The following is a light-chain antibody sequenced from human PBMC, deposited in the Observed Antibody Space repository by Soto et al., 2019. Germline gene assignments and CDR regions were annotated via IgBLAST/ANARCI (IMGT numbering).Light chain of an antibody. Sequence: EIVMTQSPATLSVSPGARDPLSCRASQSVSSNLAWYQQNPGQAPRLLIYGASNRATGIPDRFSGSGSGTDFTLTISRLEPEDFAVYYCQQYGSSGTFGQGTKVDIK. CDR2: GAS. CDR3: QQYGSSGT. CDR1: QSVSSN. V-gene: IGKV3-20*01. J-gene: IGKJ1*01.